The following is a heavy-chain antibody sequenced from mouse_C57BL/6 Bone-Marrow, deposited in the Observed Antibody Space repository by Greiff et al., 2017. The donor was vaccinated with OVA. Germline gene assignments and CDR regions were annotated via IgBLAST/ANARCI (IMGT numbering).Heavy chain of an antibody. CDR2: IWSGGST. J-gene: IGHJ4*01. D-gene: IGHD1-1*01. CDR1: GFSLTSYG. CDR3: ARDGSRHLYYAMDY. V-gene: IGHV2-2*01. Sequence: VQLVESGPGLVQPSQSLPITCTVSGFSLTSYGVHWVRQSPGKGLEWLGVIWSGGSTDYNAAFISRLSISKDNSKSQVFFKMNSLQADDTAIYYCARDGSRHLYYAMDYWGQGTSVTVSS.